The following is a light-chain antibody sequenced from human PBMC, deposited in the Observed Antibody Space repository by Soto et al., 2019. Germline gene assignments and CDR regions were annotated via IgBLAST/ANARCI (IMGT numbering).Light chain of an antibody. Sequence: IQMTQSASTLSASIGDTVTVACRASQGISNWLAWYQQKPGKAPKLLIFHASSLESGVLSRFRGSGSGTEYTLTISSLHSDYFATYYCQQYSSYPTFGQGTKVDI. V-gene: IGKV1-5*01. J-gene: IGKJ1*01. CDR3: QQYSSYPT. CDR1: QGISNW. CDR2: HAS.